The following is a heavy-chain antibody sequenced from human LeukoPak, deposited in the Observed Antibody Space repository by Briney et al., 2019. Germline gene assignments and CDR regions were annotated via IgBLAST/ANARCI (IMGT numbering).Heavy chain of an antibody. CDR3: ASLSGVDTAMA. V-gene: IGHV5-10-1*01. D-gene: IGHD5-18*01. J-gene: IGHJ4*02. Sequence: GDPLKVSCKGSGYSLNRYWNSRVPKMPGKGLEWMGRIDPSRSYTNYSPSFQGHVPISADKSISTAYLQWSSLKASDTAMYYCASLSGVDTAMAWGQGTLVTVSS. CDR1: GYSLNRYW. CDR2: IDPSRSYT.